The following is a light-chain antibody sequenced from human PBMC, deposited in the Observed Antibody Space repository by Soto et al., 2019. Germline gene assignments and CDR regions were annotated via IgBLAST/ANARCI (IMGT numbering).Light chain of an antibody. CDR3: HSYDSRLNCYV. V-gene: IGLV1-40*01. Sequence: QSVLTQPPSVSGAPGQRVTISCTGSNSNIGAGFAVHWYQQLPGTVPKLLIHGNNNRPSGVPDRFSGSKSDTSASLAITGLQADDEADYYCHSYDSRLNCYVFGTGTKLTVL. CDR2: GNN. CDR1: NSNIGAGFA. J-gene: IGLJ1*01.